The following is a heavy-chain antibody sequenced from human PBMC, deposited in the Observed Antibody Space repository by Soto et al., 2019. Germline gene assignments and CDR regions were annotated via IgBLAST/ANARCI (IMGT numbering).Heavy chain of an antibody. CDR2: IIPMFGPA. Sequence: QVQLVQSGAEVRKPGSSVKVSCKASGGIFSTYGVSWVRQAPGQGPEWMGGIIPMFGPANYAEKFQGRVTTTADESTSTVYMVLGSLRSEDTAMYYCAKELSRPLRFDPWGQGTLVTVSS. CDR1: GGIFSTYG. V-gene: IGHV1-69*12. J-gene: IGHJ5*02. CDR3: AKELSRPLRFDP.